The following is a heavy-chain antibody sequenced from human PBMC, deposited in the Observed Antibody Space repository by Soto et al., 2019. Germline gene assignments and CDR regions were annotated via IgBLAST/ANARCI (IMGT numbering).Heavy chain of an antibody. CDR2: ISHRGTS. CDR3: ARVVLTITRGAFDA. J-gene: IGHJ3*01. D-gene: IGHD3-9*01. Sequence: QVQLQESGPGLVKPSGTLSLTCAVSGGSISSSHWWTWVRQSPGKGLEYIGEISHRGTSNSHPSLKRPLTLSVDKSQNHFSLTLTSVTAADTAVYYCARVVLTITRGAFDAWGQGTLVIVSS. V-gene: IGHV4-4*02. CDR1: GGSISSSHW.